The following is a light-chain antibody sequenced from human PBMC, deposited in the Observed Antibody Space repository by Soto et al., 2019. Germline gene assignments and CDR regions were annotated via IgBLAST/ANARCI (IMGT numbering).Light chain of an antibody. CDR2: GNS. CDR3: QSYDRSLSGWV. Sequence: QPVLTQPPSVSGAPGQRVTISCTGSSCNIGAGYDVHWCQQLPGTAPKLLIYGNSNRPSGVPDRFSGSKSGTSASLAITGLQAEDEADYYCQSYDRSLSGWVFGGGTKLTVL. J-gene: IGLJ3*02. V-gene: IGLV1-40*01. CDR1: SCNIGAGYD.